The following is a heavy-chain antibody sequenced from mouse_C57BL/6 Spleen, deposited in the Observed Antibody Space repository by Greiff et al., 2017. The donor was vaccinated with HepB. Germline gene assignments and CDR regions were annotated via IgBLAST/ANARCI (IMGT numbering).Heavy chain of an antibody. CDR2: IYPGDGDT. J-gene: IGHJ3*01. CDR1: GYAFSSYW. V-gene: IGHV1-80*01. CDR3: ARGELRLFAY. Sequence: VQLQQSGAELVKPGASVKISCKASGYAFSSYWMNWVKQRPRKGLEWIGQIYPGDGDTNYNGKFKGKATLTADKSSSTAYMQLSSLTSEDSAVYFCARGELRLFAYWGQGTLVTVSA.